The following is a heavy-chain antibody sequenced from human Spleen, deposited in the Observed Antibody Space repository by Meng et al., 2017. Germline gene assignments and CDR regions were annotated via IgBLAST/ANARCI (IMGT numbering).Heavy chain of an antibody. CDR3: ANSGGGWELPLVGDY. D-gene: IGHD1-26*01. CDR2: ISGSGGST. Sequence: GGSLRLSCAASGFTFSDYYMSWIRQAPGKGLEWVSAISGSGGSTYHADSVKGRFTISRDNSKNTLYLQMNSLRAEDTAVYYCANSGGGWELPLVGDYWGQGTLVTVSS. J-gene: IGHJ4*02. V-gene: IGHV3-23*01. CDR1: GFTFSDYY.